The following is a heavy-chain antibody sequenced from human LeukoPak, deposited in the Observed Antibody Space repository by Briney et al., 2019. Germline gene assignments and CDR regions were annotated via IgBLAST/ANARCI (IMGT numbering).Heavy chain of an antibody. D-gene: IGHD5-12*01. V-gene: IGHV1-2*02. J-gene: IGHJ4*02. CDR3: AREYSASEY. CDR1: GYSFVGYY. Sequence: GASVKVSCKASGYSFVGYYLHWVRQAPGQGLEWMSWIDPYTGNTHYAQKFQGRLTVTRDTSISTTYMELSWLTSDDTAMYYCAREYSASEYWGQGTLVTVSS. CDR2: IDPYTGNT.